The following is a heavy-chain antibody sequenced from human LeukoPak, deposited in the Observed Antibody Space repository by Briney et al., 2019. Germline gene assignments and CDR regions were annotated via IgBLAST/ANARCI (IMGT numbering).Heavy chain of an antibody. CDR1: GGSFSGYY. CDR3: ARQRIAAAGPFDY. J-gene: IGHJ4*02. CDR2: INHSGST. D-gene: IGHD6-13*01. Sequence: SETLSLTCAVYGGSFSGYYWGWIRQPPGKGLEWIGEINHSGSTNYNPSLKSRVTISVDTSKNQFSLKLSSVTAADTAVYYCARQRIAAAGPFDYWGQGTLVTVSS. V-gene: IGHV4-34*01.